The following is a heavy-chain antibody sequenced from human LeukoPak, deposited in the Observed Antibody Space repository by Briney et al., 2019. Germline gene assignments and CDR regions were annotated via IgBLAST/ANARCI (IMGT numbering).Heavy chain of an antibody. CDR2: IYSGGST. J-gene: IGHJ4*02. CDR1: EFTVSINY. V-gene: IGHV3-53*01. Sequence: GGSLRLSCAASEFTVSINYMSWVRQAPGKGLECVSLIYSGGSTYYADSVKGRFTMSRDNSKNTLYLQMNSLRAEDTAVYYCARNSGWYGVSWGQGTLVTVSS. D-gene: IGHD6-19*01. CDR3: ARNSGWYGVS.